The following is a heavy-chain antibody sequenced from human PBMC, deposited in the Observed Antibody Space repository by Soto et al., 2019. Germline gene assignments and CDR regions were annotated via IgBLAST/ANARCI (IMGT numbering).Heavy chain of an antibody. D-gene: IGHD2-15*01. CDR2: IYYSGST. CDR3: VRYCSGGSCSPPA. Sequence: PSETLSLTCTVSGAFVRSYYWSWLRQAPGKGLEWIGYIYYSGSTNYNPSLKSRVTISVDTSKNQFSLKLSSVTAADTAVYYCVRYCSGGSCSPPAWGQETLVTVSS. V-gene: IGHV4-59*02. CDR1: GAFVRSYY. J-gene: IGHJ4*02.